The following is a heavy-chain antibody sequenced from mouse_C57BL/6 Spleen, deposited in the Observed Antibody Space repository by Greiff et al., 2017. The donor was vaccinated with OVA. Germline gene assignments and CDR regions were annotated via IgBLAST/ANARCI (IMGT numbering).Heavy chain of an antibody. CDR1: GYTFTDYY. CDR3: ARHPDYYGSSHWYFDV. Sequence: EVQLQQSGPVLVKPGASVKMSCKASGYTFTDYYMNWVKQSHGKSLEWIGVINPYNGGTSYNQKFKGKATLTVDKSSSTAYMELNSLTSEDSAVYYCARHPDYYGSSHWYFDVWGTGTTVTVSS. J-gene: IGHJ1*03. D-gene: IGHD1-1*01. V-gene: IGHV1-19*01. CDR2: INPYNGGT.